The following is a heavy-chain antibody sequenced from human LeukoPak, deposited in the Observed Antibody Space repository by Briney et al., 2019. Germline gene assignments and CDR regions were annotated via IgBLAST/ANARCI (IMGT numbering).Heavy chain of an antibody. V-gene: IGHV1-18*01. CDR2: ISAYNGNT. Sequence: ASVKVSCKASGYTFTSYGISWVRQAPGQGLEWMGWISAYNGNTNYAQKLQGRVTMTTDTSTSTAYMELRSLRSDDTAVYYCARDSRKWELRRGGDAFDIWGQGTMVTVSS. CDR1: GYTFTSYG. D-gene: IGHD1-26*01. CDR3: ARDSRKWELRRGGDAFDI. J-gene: IGHJ3*02.